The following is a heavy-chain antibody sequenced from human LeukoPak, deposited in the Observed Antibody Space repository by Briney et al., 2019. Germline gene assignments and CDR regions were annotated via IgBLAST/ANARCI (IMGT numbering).Heavy chain of an antibody. D-gene: IGHD6-19*01. CDR3: ARAVAVAVPGPDY. Sequence: ASVKVSCKASGYTFTGYYMHWVRQAPGQGLEWMGWINPNSGGTNYAQKFQGRVTMTRDTSISTAYMELSRLRSDDTAVYYRARAVAVAVPGPDYWGQGTLVTVSS. J-gene: IGHJ4*02. CDR1: GYTFTGYY. CDR2: INPNSGGT. V-gene: IGHV1-2*02.